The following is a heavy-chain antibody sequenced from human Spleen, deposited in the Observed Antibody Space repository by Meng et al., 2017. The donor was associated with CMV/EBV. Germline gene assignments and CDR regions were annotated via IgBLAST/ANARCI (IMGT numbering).Heavy chain of an antibody. CDR1: GFTFSTYS. J-gene: IGHJ4*02. CDR2: ISSTSSYI. CDR3: ARGGVDFWSGYHDY. Sequence: GGSLRLSCVASGFTFSTYSMNWVRQAPGKGLEWVSSISSTSSYIFYADSMKGRFTISRDNAKNSLYLQMNSLRAEDTAVYYCARGGVDFWSGYHDYWGQGTLVTVSS. D-gene: IGHD3-3*01. V-gene: IGHV3-21*01.